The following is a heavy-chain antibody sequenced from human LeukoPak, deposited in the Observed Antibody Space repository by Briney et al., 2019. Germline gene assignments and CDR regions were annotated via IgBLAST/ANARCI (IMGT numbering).Heavy chain of an antibody. Sequence: QTGGSLRLSCAASVFTFNGYAMSWVRQAPGKGLEWVSAISPTGAGTYYADSVKGRFTISRDNAKNSLYLQMNSLRAEDTAVYYCARDPGYEDGVNYYYYGMDVWGQGTTVTVSS. V-gene: IGHV3-23*01. J-gene: IGHJ6*02. CDR1: VFTFNGYA. D-gene: IGHD3-3*01. CDR2: ISPTGAGT. CDR3: ARDPGYEDGVNYYYYGMDV.